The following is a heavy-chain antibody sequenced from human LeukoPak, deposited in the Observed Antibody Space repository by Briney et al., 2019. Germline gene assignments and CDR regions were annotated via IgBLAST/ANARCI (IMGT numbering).Heavy chain of an antibody. D-gene: IGHD3-22*01. V-gene: IGHV1-8*01. J-gene: IGHJ3*02. CDR3: ARDLPYDYYDSSGYYSRRAFDI. CDR1: GYIFTSYD. Sequence: ASVKVSCKASGYIFTSYDINWVRQATGQGLEWLGWMNPNSGATGYAQKFQGRVTMTRDTSISTAYMELSSLRFEDTAVYYCARDLPYDYYDSSGYYSRRAFDIWGQGTMVTVSS. CDR2: MNPNSGAT.